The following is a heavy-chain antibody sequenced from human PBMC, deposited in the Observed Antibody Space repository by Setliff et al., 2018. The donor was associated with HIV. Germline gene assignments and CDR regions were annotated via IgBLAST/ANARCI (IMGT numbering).Heavy chain of an antibody. CDR3: ARTRSGTYYGEMNWFDP. CDR2: IYYGGIT. J-gene: IGHJ5*02. D-gene: IGHD3-10*01. Sequence: SETQSLTCAVSGGSISSAYWSWVRQPPWKGLERIGYIYYGGITKYNPSLKSRVTISVDTSKNRFSLTLRYVTDGDTAVYYRARTRSGTYYGEMNWFDPWGQGILVTVSS. CDR1: GGSISSAY. V-gene: IGHV4-59*08.